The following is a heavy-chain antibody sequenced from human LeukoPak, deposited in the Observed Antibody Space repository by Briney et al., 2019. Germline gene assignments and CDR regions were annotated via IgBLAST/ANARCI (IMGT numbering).Heavy chain of an antibody. D-gene: IGHD1-26*01. J-gene: IGHJ4*02. Sequence: GESLKISCKVSGYSFTSYWIAWVRQMPGKGPECMGIINPGDSDTRYSPSFQGQVTISVDRSITTAFLHWSSLKALDTAIYYCAREYVGAFDLWGQGTLVTVSS. CDR3: AREYVGAFDL. V-gene: IGHV5-51*01. CDR1: GYSFTSYW. CDR2: INPGDSDT.